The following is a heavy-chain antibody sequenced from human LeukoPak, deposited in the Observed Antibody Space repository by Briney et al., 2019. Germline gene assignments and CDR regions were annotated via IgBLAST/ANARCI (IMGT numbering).Heavy chain of an antibody. D-gene: IGHD5-18*01. CDR1: GYSFTSYW. CDR2: IYPGDSDT. Sequence: GESLKISCKGSGYSFTSYWISWVRQMPGKGLEWMGIIYPGDSDTRYSPSFQGQVTISADKSISTAYLQWSSLKASDTAMYYCARTSILDTAMVPPDYWGQGTLVTVSS. CDR3: ARTSILDTAMVPPDY. J-gene: IGHJ4*02. V-gene: IGHV5-51*01.